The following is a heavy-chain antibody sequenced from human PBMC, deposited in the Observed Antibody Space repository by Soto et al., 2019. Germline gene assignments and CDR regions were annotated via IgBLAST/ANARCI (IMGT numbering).Heavy chain of an antibody. CDR3: ARYPYSSGWYEGFGVSPHHAFDI. Sequence: QVQLQESGPGLVKPSGTLSLTCAVSGGSISSSNWWSWVRQPPGKGLEWIGEIYHSGSTNYNPSLKSRVTISVDKSKNQFSLKLSSVTAADTAVYYCARYPYSSGWYEGFGVSPHHAFDIWGQGTMVTVSS. CDR2: IYHSGST. V-gene: IGHV4-4*02. D-gene: IGHD6-19*01. J-gene: IGHJ3*02. CDR1: GGSISSSNW.